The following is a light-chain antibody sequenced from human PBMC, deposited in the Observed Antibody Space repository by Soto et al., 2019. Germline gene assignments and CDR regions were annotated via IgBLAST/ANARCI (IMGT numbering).Light chain of an antibody. CDR3: QQYGGVPHT. J-gene: IGKJ2*01. CDR2: GAS. Sequence: EIVLTQSPGTLSLSPGQRATLSCRASESISRDYLAWYQQRLGQAPRLLIYGASSGATGIPDRFSGSGSGTDFTLTISRLEPEDFAIYYCQQYGGVPHTLGQGTKVDTK. CDR1: ESISRDY. V-gene: IGKV3-20*01.